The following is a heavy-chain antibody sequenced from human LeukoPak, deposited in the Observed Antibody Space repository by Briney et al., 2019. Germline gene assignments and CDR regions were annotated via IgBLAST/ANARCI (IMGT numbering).Heavy chain of an antibody. V-gene: IGHV3-23*01. Sequence: PGGSLRLSCAASGFTFSSYAMSWVRQAPGKGLEWVSAISGSGGSTYYADSVKGRFTISRDNSKNTLYLQMNSLRAKDTAVYYCAKALNYYGSGLLDYWGQGTLVTVSS. CDR3: AKALNYYGSGLLDY. J-gene: IGHJ4*02. CDR2: ISGSGGST. CDR1: GFTFSSYA. D-gene: IGHD3-10*01.